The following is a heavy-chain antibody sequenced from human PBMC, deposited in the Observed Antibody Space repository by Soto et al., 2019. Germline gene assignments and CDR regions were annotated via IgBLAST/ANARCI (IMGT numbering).Heavy chain of an antibody. CDR1: GGSISSGGYY. D-gene: IGHD3-10*01. J-gene: IGHJ4*02. Sequence: QVQLQESGPGLVKPSQTLSLTCTVSGGSISSGGYYWSWIRQHPRKGLEWIGYIYYSGSTYYNPSLKSRVTISVDTSKNQFSLKLSSVNAADTAVYYCASIVSSAHGEFSDWGQGTLVTVSS. CDR3: ASIVSSAHGEFSD. CDR2: IYYSGST. V-gene: IGHV4-31*03.